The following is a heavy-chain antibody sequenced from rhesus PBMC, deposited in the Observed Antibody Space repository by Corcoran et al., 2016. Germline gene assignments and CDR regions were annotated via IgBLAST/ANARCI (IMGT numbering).Heavy chain of an antibody. CDR2: IGGSSGST. CDR1: GYSISSGYG. V-gene: IGHV4-127*01. D-gene: IGHD5-24*01. J-gene: IGHJ4*01. Sequence: QVQLQESGPGLVKPSETLSLTCAVSGYSISSGYGWSWIRQPPGKGLGGIGYIGGSSGSTNYHPSRKSRVTISKDTSKNQFSLKLSSVTAADTAVYYCARLYSGYRAFDYWGQGVLVTVSS. CDR3: ARLYSGYRAFDY.